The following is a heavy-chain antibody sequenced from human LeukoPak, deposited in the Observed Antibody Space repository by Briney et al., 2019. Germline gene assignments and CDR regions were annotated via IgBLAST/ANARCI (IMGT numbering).Heavy chain of an antibody. CDR3: ARSHGGNSFDY. J-gene: IGHJ4*02. CDR1: GYTFTGYY. D-gene: IGHD4-23*01. V-gene: IGHV1-2*02. CDR2: INPNNGDT. Sequence: ASVKVSCKASGYTFTGYYMHWMRQAPGQGLEWMGWINPNNGDTNYAQKFRGTVTMTRDTSISTPYMELSSLRSDDTAVYYCARSHGGNSFDYWGQGTLVTVSS.